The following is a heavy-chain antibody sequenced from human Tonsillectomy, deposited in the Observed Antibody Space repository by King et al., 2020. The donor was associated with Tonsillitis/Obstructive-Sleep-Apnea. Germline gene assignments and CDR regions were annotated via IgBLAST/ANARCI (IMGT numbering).Heavy chain of an antibody. CDR3: AKGEGIVGSNFDY. D-gene: IGHD1-26*01. J-gene: IGHJ4*02. Sequence: VQLVESGGGVVQPGRSLRLSCAASGFTFSSYGMHWVRQAPGKGLEWVAVISYDGSKKYYGDSVKGRFTISRDNSKNTLYLQMNSLRAEDTAVYYCAKGEGIVGSNFDYWGQGTLVTVSS. CDR1: GFTFSSYG. V-gene: IGHV3-30*18. CDR2: ISYDGSKK.